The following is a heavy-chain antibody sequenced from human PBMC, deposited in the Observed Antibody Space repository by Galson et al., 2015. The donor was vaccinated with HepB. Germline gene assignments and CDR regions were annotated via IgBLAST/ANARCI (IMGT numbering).Heavy chain of an antibody. Sequence: SLRLSCAASGFDFSKYDMHWVRQGIGRGLEWVSTTSTAGDTYYPGSVEGRFTISRENVKNFLYLQMNSLRAGDTAVYYCVRGRDCRHYYQYGMDAWGQGTTVTVSS. CDR1: GFDFSKYD. D-gene: IGHD2-15*01. V-gene: IGHV3-13*01. CDR3: VRGRDCRHYYQYGMDA. CDR2: TSTAGDT. J-gene: IGHJ6*02.